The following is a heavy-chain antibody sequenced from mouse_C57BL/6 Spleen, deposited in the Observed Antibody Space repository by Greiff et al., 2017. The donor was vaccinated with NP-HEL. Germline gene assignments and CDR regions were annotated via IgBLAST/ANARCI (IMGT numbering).Heavy chain of an antibody. Sequence: EVQLVESGGGLVKPGGSLKLSCAASGFTFSSYAMSWVRQTPEKRLEWVATISDGGSYTYYPDNVKGRFTISRDKAKNNLYLQMSHLKSEDTAMYYCAREERAMDYWGQGTSVTVSS. CDR1: GFTFSSYA. V-gene: IGHV5-4*01. J-gene: IGHJ4*01. CDR2: ISDGGSYT. CDR3: AREERAMDY.